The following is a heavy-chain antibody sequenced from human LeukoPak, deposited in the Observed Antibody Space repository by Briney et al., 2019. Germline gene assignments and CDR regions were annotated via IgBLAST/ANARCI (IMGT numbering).Heavy chain of an antibody. V-gene: IGHV3-48*01. Sequence: PEGSLRLSCAASGFTFSSYGMNWVRQAPGKGLEWVSYISGSSSTINHADSVKGRFTISRDNAKNSLFLQMSSLRAEDTAVYYCARDGYGLDYWGQGTLVTVSS. D-gene: IGHD5-18*01. CDR2: ISGSSSTI. CDR1: GFTFSSYG. CDR3: ARDGYGLDY. J-gene: IGHJ4*02.